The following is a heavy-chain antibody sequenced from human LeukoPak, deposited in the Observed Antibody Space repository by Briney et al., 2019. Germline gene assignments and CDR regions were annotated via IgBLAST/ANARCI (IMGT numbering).Heavy chain of an antibody. J-gene: IGHJ6*03. CDR3: ARDPYSGNYGDYYYYYMDV. CDR1: GFTFSSYS. CDR2: ISSSSSTI. V-gene: IGHV3-48*02. D-gene: IGHD1-26*01. Sequence: GGSLRLSCAASGFTFSSYSMNWVRQAPGKGLEWVSYISSSSSTIYYADSVKGRFTISRDNAKTSLYLQMNSLRDEDTAVYYCARDPYSGNYGDYYYYYMDVWGKGTTVTIPS.